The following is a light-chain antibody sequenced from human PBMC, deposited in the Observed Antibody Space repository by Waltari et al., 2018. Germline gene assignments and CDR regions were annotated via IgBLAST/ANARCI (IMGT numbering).Light chain of an antibody. CDR3: ASYTSRNTLV. Sequence: QSALTQPASVSGSPGQSITISCTGTSRDVCAYTYISWYQQHPGKVPKVMIFDVSNRPSGVSNRFSGSKSGNTASLTISGLQAEDEADYYCASYTSRNTLVFGSGTKVTIL. CDR2: DVS. V-gene: IGLV2-14*03. J-gene: IGLJ1*01. CDR1: SRDVCAYTY.